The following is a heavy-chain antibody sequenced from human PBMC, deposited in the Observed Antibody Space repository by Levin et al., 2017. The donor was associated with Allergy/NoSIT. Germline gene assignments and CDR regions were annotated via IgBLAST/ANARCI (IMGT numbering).Heavy chain of an antibody. CDR3: ARLVSGSWSGVFDN. V-gene: IGHV5-51*01. CDR2: IYALTSET. Sequence: GGYLRLSCRASGYSFTSNWIGWVRQMPGKGLEWMGIIYALTSETRYSPSFQGQVTMSLDKSINTAYLHWSSLKASDTAMYYCARLVSGSWSGVFDNWGQGTLVTVSS. D-gene: IGHD3-10*01. CDR1: GYSFTSNW. J-gene: IGHJ3*02.